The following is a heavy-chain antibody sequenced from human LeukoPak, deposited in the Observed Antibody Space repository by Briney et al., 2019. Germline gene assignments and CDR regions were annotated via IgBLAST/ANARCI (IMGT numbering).Heavy chain of an antibody. Sequence: GGSLRLSCAASGFTFSSYSMNWVRQAPGKGLEWVSYIIVGSSYIYYADSVRGRFTISRDDARNSLYLQMDSLRAEDTAVYYCARENSPYYYYNSGYYPWFDIRGQGTMVTVSS. CDR2: IIVGSSYI. J-gene: IGHJ3*02. CDR3: ARENSPYYYYNSGYYPWFDI. D-gene: IGHD3-22*01. CDR1: GFTFSSYS. V-gene: IGHV3-21*01.